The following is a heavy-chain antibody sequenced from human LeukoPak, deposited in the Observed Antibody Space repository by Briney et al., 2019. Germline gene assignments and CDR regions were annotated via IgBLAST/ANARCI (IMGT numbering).Heavy chain of an antibody. CDR3: ARDDYDYVWGSHFYFDY. Sequence: GSSVKVSRKASGGTFSSYAISWVRQAPGQGLEWMGRIIPIFGTANYAQKFQGRVTITTDVSTSTAYMELSSLRSEDTAVYYCARDDYDYVWGSHFYFDYWGQGTLVTVSS. J-gene: IGHJ4*02. D-gene: IGHD3-16*01. V-gene: IGHV1-69*05. CDR1: GGTFSSYA. CDR2: IIPIFGTA.